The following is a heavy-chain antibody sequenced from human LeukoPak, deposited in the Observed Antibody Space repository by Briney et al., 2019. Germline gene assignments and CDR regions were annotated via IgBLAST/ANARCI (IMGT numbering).Heavy chain of an antibody. CDR3: AGDSEAVAGNFDY. Sequence: GGSLRLSCAASGFTFSDYYMSWIRQAPGKGLEWVSYISSSGSTIYYADSVKGRFTISRDNAKNSLYLQMNSLRAEDTAVYYCAGDSEAVAGNFDYWGQGTLVTVSS. CDR2: ISSSGSTI. CDR1: GFTFSDYY. D-gene: IGHD6-19*01. V-gene: IGHV3-11*01. J-gene: IGHJ4*02.